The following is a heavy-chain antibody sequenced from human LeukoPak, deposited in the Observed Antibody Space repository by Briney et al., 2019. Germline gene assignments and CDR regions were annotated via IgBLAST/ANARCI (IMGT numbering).Heavy chain of an antibody. V-gene: IGHV4-59*01. CDR1: GGSISSYY. J-gene: IGHJ4*02. CDR2: IYYSGST. CDR3: ARETYYYDSSGYLFDY. Sequence: SETLSLTCTVSGGSISSYYWSWIRQPLGKGLEWIGYIYYSGSTNYNPSLKSRVTISVDTSKNQFSLKLSSVTAADTAVYYCARETYYYDSSGYLFDYWGQGNLVTVSS. D-gene: IGHD3-22*01.